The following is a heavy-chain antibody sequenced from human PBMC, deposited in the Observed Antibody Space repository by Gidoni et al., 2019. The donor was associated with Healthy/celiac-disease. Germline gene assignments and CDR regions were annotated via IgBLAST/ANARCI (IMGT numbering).Heavy chain of an antibody. J-gene: IGHJ1*01. Sequence: ELQLVESGGGLVLPGGSLRLSCAASGFPVRSNYMSWVRQAPGKGLEWVSVIYSGGSKYYADSVKGRVTIARDNSKNTLYLQMNSLRAEDTAVYYCARDNIAGAGNYFQHWGQGTLVTVSS. CDR2: IYSGGSK. CDR1: GFPVRSNY. V-gene: IGHV3-66*01. CDR3: ARDNIAGAGNYFQH. D-gene: IGHD6-19*01.